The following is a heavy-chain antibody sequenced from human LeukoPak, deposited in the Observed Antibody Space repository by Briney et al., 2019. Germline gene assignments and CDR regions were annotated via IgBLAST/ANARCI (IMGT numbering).Heavy chain of an antibody. D-gene: IGHD2-2*02. J-gene: IGHJ4*02. CDR3: AKDVVVPAAILGFGQKQGEFDY. Sequence: PGGSLRLSCAASGFTFSSYAMSWVRQAPGKGLEWVSAISGSGGSTYYADSVKGRFTISRDNSKNTLYLQMNSLRAEDTAVYYCAKDVVVPAAILGFGQKQGEFDYWGQGTLVTVSS. CDR2: ISGSGGST. CDR1: GFTFSSYA. V-gene: IGHV3-23*01.